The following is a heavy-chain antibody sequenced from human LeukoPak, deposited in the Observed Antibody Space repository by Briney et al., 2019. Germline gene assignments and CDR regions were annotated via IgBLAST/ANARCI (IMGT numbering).Heavy chain of an antibody. Sequence: SETLSLTCTVSGGSISSYYWSWIRQPPGKGLEWIGYIYYSGSTNYNPSLKSRVTISVDTSKNQFSLKLSSVTAADTAVYYCARLWFGESSAYFDYWGQGTLVAVSS. CDR3: ARLWFGESSAYFDY. CDR1: GGSISSYY. V-gene: IGHV4-59*01. J-gene: IGHJ4*02. CDR2: IYYSGST. D-gene: IGHD3-10*01.